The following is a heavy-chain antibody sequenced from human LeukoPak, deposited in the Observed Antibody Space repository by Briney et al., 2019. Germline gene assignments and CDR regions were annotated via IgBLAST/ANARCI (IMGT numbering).Heavy chain of an antibody. CDR3: ARDRRFCSGGSCYSDRFDY. J-gene: IGHJ4*02. CDR1: GFTFDDYG. Sequence: GGSLRLSCAASGFTFDDYGMNWVRQAPGKGLEWVSGINWNGGSTGYADSVKGRFTISRDNAKNSLYPQMNSLRAEDTALYYCARDRRFCSGGSCYSDRFDYWGQGTLVTVSS. CDR2: INWNGGST. D-gene: IGHD2-15*01. V-gene: IGHV3-20*04.